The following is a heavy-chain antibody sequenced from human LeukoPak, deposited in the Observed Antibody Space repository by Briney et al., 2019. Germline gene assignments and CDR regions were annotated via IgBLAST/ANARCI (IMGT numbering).Heavy chain of an antibody. D-gene: IGHD3-10*01. J-gene: IGHJ4*02. CDR3: SSGSGSYLLFDY. CDR1: GFTFSNYA. CDR2: ITGSGGST. Sequence: GGSLRLSCAASGFTFSNYAMSWVRQAPGRGLEWVSAITGSGGSTYYADSVKGRFTISRDNSKNTLYLQMNSLRAEDTAVYYCSSGSGSYLLFDYWGQGTLVTVSS. V-gene: IGHV3-23*01.